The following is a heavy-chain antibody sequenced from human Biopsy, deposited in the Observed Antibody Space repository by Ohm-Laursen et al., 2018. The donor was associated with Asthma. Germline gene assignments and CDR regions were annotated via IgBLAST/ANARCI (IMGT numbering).Heavy chain of an antibody. CDR3: ALSQDSGFDDHSPSWFDP. J-gene: IGHJ5*02. CDR2: IYWDDYN. Sequence: TQTLTLTFSFSGFSLRTPGVGVGWIRQSPGKALEWLALIYWDDYNLFRPSLKRRLTITKDPSQNQVVLTMTKMDPVDSGTYYCALSQDSGFDDHSPSWFDPWGQGTLVTVSS. V-gene: IGHV2-5*02. CDR1: GFSLRTPGVG. D-gene: IGHD3-9*01.